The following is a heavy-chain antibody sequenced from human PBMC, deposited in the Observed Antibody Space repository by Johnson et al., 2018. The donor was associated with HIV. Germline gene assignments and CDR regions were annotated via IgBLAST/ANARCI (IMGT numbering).Heavy chain of an antibody. Sequence: QVQLVESGGGLVKPGGSLRLSCAASGFTFSDYYMTWIRQAPGQGLEWVSYISSSGSTIYYADSVKGRFTIPRDKAKNSLYLQMNSLRAEDTAVYYCARGGVTGEDHAFDIWGQGTMVTVSS. CDR3: ARGGVTGEDHAFDI. J-gene: IGHJ3*02. V-gene: IGHV3-11*04. CDR2: ISSSGSTI. CDR1: GFTFSDYY. D-gene: IGHD7-27*01.